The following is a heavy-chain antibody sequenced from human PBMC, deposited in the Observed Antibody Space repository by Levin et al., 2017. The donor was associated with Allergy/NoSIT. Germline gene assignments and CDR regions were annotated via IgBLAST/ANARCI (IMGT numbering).Heavy chain of an antibody. J-gene: IGHJ6*02. CDR3: ASAGVITPYYYYGMDV. CDR2: IYYSGST. V-gene: IGHV4-31*03. CDR1: GGSISSGGYY. Sequence: SETLSLTCTVSGGSISSGGYYWSWIRQHPGKGLEWIGYIYYSGSTYYNPSLKSRVTISVDTSKNQFSLKLSSVTAADTAVYYCASAGVITPYYYYGMDVWGQGTTVTVSS. D-gene: IGHD3-22*01.